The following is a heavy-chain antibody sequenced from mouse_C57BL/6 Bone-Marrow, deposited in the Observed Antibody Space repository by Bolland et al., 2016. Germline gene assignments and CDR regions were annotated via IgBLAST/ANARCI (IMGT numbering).Heavy chain of an antibody. V-gene: IGHV5-9-1*02. CDR3: TRAYYGIAMDY. J-gene: IGHJ4*01. D-gene: IGHD1-1*01. Sequence: YADTVKGRFTISRDNARKTLYLQMSSLKSEDTAMYYCTRAYYGIAMDYWGQGTS.